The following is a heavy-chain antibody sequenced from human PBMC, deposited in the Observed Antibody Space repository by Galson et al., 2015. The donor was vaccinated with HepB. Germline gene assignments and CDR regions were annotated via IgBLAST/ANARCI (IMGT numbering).Heavy chain of an antibody. D-gene: IGHD6-19*01. CDR3: ARDMAGRGAFDI. CDR2: ISSSSSYI. J-gene: IGHJ3*02. V-gene: IGHV3-21*01. Sequence: SLRLSCAASGFTFSSYSMNWVRQAPGKGLEWVSSISSSSSYIYYADSVKGRFTISRDNAKNSLYLQMNSLRAEDTAVYYCARDMAGRGAFDIWGQGTMVTVSS. CDR1: GFTFSSYS.